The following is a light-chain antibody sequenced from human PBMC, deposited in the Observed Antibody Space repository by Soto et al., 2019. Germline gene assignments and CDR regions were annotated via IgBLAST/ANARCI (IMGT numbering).Light chain of an antibody. V-gene: IGLV2-14*01. CDR2: VVS. CDR1: SSDVGVYKY. Sequence: QSVLTQPASVSGSPGQSITIPCTGTSSDVGVYKYVSWYQQHPGKAPKLLIYVVSNRPSGFSNRFSGSKAGNTASLTISGLRAEDEADYYCSSYTTTSTYLFGTGTKVTVL. J-gene: IGLJ1*01. CDR3: SSYTTTSTYL.